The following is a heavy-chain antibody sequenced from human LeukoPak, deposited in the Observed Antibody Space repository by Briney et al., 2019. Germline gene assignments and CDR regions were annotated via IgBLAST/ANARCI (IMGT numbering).Heavy chain of an antibody. CDR2: IRYDGSNK. CDR3: AKDRGDYTNWFDP. CDR1: GFTFSSFG. V-gene: IGHV3-30*02. Sequence: GGSLRLSCAASGFTFSSFGMHWVRQAPGKGLEWVAFIRYDGSNKYYADSVKGRFTISRDNSKNTLYLQMNSPRAEDTAIYYCAKDRGDYTNWFDPWGQGTLVTVSS. D-gene: IGHD4-17*01. J-gene: IGHJ5*02.